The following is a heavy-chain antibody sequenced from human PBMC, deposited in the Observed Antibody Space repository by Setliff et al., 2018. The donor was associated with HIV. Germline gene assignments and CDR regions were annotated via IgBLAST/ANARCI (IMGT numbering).Heavy chain of an antibody. Sequence: SVKVSCKASGGPFTSAFNWVRQVPGQGLEWMGGIIPIFGTANYAQNFGGRVTITADQSTTTSYLQLNSLRFEDTATYYCASDSPAARFEELEDHYYYFMDVWGKGTTVTVSS. CDR3: ASDSPAARFEELEDHYYYFMDV. D-gene: IGHD3-10*01. CDR2: IIPIFGTA. CDR1: GGPFTSA. V-gene: IGHV1-69*13. J-gene: IGHJ6*03.